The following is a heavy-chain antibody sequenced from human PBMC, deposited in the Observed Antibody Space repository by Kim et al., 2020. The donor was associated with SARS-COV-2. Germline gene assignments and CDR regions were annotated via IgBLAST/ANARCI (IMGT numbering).Heavy chain of an antibody. D-gene: IGHD3-22*01. CDR2: ISGSGGST. Sequence: GGSLRLSCAASGFTFSSYAMSWVRQAPGKGLEWVSAISGSGGSTYYADSVKGRFTISRDNSKNTLYLQMNSLRAEDTAVYYCAKYFLGGYYDSSGYYSSGIYYYYYGMDVWGQGTTVTVSS. J-gene: IGHJ6*02. CDR1: GFTFSSYA. CDR3: AKYFLGGYYDSSGYYSSGIYYYYYGMDV. V-gene: IGHV3-23*01.